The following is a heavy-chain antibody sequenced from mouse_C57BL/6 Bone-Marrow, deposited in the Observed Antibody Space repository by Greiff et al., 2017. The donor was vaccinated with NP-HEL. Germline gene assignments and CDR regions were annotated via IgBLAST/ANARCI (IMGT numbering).Heavy chain of an antibody. CDR1: GFNIKDDY. J-gene: IGHJ3*01. V-gene: IGHV14-4*01. Sequence: VQLQQSGAELVRPGASVKLSCTASGFNIKDDYMHWVKQRPEQGLEWIGWIDPENGDTAYASKFQGKATITADTSSNTAYLQLSSLTSEDTAVYYWTNDGYYDWFAYWGQGTLVTVSA. D-gene: IGHD2-3*01. CDR3: TNDGYYDWFAY. CDR2: IDPENGDT.